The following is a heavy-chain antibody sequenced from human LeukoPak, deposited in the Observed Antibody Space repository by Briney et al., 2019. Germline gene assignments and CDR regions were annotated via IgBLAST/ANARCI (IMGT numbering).Heavy chain of an antibody. V-gene: IGHV4-39*01. CDR1: GFTFSIYSMN. D-gene: IGHD3-22*01. Sequence: PGGSLRLSCAASGFTFSIYSMNWVRQAPGKGLEWIGSIYYSGSTYYNPSLKSRVTISVDTSKNQFSLKLSSVTAADTAVYYCARQRGPYYYDSSGYYPSYYFDYWGQGTLVTVSS. CDR2: IYYSGST. CDR3: ARQRGPYYYDSSGYYPSYYFDY. J-gene: IGHJ4*02.